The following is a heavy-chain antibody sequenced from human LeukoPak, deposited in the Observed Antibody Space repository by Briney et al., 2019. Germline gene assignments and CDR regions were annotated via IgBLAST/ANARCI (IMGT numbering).Heavy chain of an antibody. CDR3: AREVGRWELLHFDY. CDR2: ISSSSSTI. CDR1: GFTFSSYS. Sequence: GGSLRLSCAASGFTFSSYSMNWVRQAPGKALEWVSYISSSSSTIYYAHSVKGRFTISSDNAKNSLYLQMDSLRGEDTAVYYCAREVGRWELLHFDYWGQGTLVTVSS. V-gene: IGHV3-48*01. D-gene: IGHD1-26*01. J-gene: IGHJ4*02.